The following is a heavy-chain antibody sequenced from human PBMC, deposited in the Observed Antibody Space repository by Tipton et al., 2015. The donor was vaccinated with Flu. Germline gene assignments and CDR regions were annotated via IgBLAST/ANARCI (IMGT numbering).Heavy chain of an antibody. Sequence: GLVKPSQTLSLTCSVSGASISSGGYYWSWIRQHPGKGLEWIGHIHYSGSTYYNPSLRSRVTISVDTSKNQFSLNLSSLTAADTAVYYCARDEDTSMGTHWGQGTLVTVSS. J-gene: IGHJ4*02. CDR1: GASISSGGYY. CDR3: ARDEDTSMGTH. D-gene: IGHD5-18*01. V-gene: IGHV4-31*03. CDR2: IHYSGST.